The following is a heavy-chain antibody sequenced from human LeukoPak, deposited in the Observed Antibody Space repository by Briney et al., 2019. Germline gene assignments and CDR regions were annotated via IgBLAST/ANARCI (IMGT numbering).Heavy chain of an antibody. CDR2: INSVGSTI. Sequence: GGSLRFSCEASGFTFSSYEMNWVRQAPGKGLEWVSYINSVGSTIFYADSVKGRFTTSRDNAKSSLYLQMNSLRAEDTAVYYCARGYYGSGSYRWFDPWGQGTLVTVSS. D-gene: IGHD3-10*01. J-gene: IGHJ5*02. CDR3: ARGYYGSGSYRWFDP. CDR1: GFTFSSYE. V-gene: IGHV3-48*03.